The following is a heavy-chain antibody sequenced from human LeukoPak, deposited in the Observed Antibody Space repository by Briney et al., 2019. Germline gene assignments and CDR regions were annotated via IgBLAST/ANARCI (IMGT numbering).Heavy chain of an antibody. J-gene: IGHJ6*02. Sequence: GESLKISCHGSGYSFANSWIGWVRQMPGKGLEWMGIIYPGDSDTRYSPSFQGQVTISADRSVNTAYLQWGSLKASDTAMYYCARLKNNGYAYHFGMDVWGQGTTVTVSS. CDR3: ARLKNNGYAYHFGMDV. CDR1: GYSFANSW. D-gene: IGHD5-12*01. V-gene: IGHV5-51*01. CDR2: IYPGDSDT.